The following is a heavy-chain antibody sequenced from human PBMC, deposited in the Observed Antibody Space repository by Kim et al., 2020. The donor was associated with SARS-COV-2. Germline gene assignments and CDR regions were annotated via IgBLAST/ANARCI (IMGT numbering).Heavy chain of an antibody. J-gene: IGHJ4*02. CDR3: ARSMVRGPMGY. Sequence: KYSQKFQGRVTITRDTSASTAYMELSSLRSEDTAVYYCARSMVRGPMGYWGQGTLVTVSS. D-gene: IGHD3-10*01. V-gene: IGHV1-3*01.